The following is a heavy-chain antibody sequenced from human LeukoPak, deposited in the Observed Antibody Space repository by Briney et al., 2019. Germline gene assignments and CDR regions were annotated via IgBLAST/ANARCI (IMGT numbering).Heavy chain of an antibody. CDR3: ARDYVGATDFDY. V-gene: IGHV1-18*01. CDR2: ISAYNGNT. D-gene: IGHD1-26*01. CDR1: GYTFTSYG. Sequence: ASVKVSCKASGYTFTSYGISWVRQAPGQGHEWIGWISAYNGNTNHAQKLQGRVTMTTDTSTSTAYMELRSLRSDDTAVYYCARDYVGATDFDYWGQGTLVTVSS. J-gene: IGHJ4*02.